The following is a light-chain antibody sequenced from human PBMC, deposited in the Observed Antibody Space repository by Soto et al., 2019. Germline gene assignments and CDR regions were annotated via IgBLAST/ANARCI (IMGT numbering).Light chain of an antibody. CDR3: QQYNNWPRT. Sequence: ETVMTQSPATLPVSPGERATLSCRDSQSVRSNLAWYQQKPGQAPRLLIYGASTRATGIPARFSDSGSGTEFTLTISSLQSEDFAVYYCQQYNNWPRTFGQGTKVDSK. V-gene: IGKV3-15*01. J-gene: IGKJ1*01. CDR1: QSVRSN. CDR2: GAS.